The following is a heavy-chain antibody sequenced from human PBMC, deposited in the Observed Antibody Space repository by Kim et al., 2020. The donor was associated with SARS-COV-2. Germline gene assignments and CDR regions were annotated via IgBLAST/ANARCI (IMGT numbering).Heavy chain of an antibody. CDR3: ARDLGVAVAGGGFDP. Sequence: ASVKVSCKASGYSFTSFSLQWVRQAPGQRLEWLGWIIIASGDTHYSQQFRGRVTITRDTAANTAYMELTSLTSEDTSVYYCARDLGVAVAGGGFDPWGHG. J-gene: IGHJ5*02. D-gene: IGHD6-19*01. CDR2: IIIASGDT. CDR1: GYSFTSFS. V-gene: IGHV1-3*04.